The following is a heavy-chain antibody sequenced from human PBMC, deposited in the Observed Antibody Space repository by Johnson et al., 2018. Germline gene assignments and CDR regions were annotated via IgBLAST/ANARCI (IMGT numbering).Heavy chain of an antibody. CDR2: ISYDGSNK. V-gene: IGHV3-30*18. CDR3: AKKVGLGIDCMDV. J-gene: IGHJ6*04. CDR1: GFTFSTYG. D-gene: IGHD3/OR15-3a*01. Sequence: VQLVETGGGVVQPGRSLRLSCAASGFTFSTYGMHWVRQAPGKGLEWVAIISYDGSNKYYADSVKGRVTISRDNSKNKLYLEMNSLRVEDTAVYYCAKKVGLGIDCMDVWGKGTTVIVAS.